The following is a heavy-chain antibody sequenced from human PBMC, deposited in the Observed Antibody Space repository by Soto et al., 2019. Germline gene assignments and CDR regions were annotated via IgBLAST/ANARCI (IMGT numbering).Heavy chain of an antibody. Sequence: SETLSLTCTVSGGSISSGGYYWSWIRQHPGKGLEWIGYIYYSGSTYYNPSLKSRVTISVDTSKNQFSLKLSSVTAADTAVYYCARDILTISGDQIYYYYGMDVWGQGTTVTVSS. V-gene: IGHV4-31*03. CDR1: GGSISSGGYY. D-gene: IGHD3-3*01. CDR2: IYYSGST. J-gene: IGHJ6*02. CDR3: ARDILTISGDQIYYYYGMDV.